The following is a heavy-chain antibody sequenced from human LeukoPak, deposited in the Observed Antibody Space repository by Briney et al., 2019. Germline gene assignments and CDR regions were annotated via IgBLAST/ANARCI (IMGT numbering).Heavy chain of an antibody. CDR3: ARSTGSTMFIDY. V-gene: IGHV4-61*01. Sequence: SETLSLTCTVSIYSISTGYYWSWIRQPPGKGLEWLGYIYYSGNTEYKPSLKSRVAMSVDTSKNQFSLRLSSVTAADTAVYYCARSTGSTMFIDYWGQGTLVTVSS. CDR1: IYSISTGYY. D-gene: IGHD3-10*02. CDR2: IYYSGNT. J-gene: IGHJ4*02.